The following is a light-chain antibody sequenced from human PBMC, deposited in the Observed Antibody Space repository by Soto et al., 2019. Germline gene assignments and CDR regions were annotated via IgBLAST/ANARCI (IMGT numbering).Light chain of an antibody. J-gene: IGKJ1*01. CDR2: AAS. CDR1: RTISSY. V-gene: IGKV1-39*01. CDR3: QQSYYSPWT. Sequence: DIQMTQSPSSLSASVGDRVTITCRASRTISSYLNWYHQQPGKAPKLLIYAASRLQGGVPSRFSGSGSGTDFTITISSLQPEDFATYYCQQSYYSPWTFGQGTKVEIK.